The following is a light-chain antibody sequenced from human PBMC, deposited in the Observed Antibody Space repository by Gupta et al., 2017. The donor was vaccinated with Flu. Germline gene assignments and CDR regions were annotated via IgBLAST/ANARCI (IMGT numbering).Light chain of an antibody. CDR2: GDN. Sequence: QSVLTPPPSVSGAPGQRVSISCSGSSSSLGAGYDVHWYQPFPGTAPRLLIYGDNNRSSGVTDRFSGSKSGSAASLAITGVQAEDEADYYCQSYDSSLSGSVVFGGGTRLSVL. CDR3: QSYDSSLSGSVV. J-gene: IGLJ2*01. CDR1: SSSLGAGYD. V-gene: IGLV1-40*01.